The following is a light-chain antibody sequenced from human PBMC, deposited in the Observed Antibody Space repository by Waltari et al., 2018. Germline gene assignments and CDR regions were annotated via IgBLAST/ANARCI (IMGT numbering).Light chain of an antibody. CDR3: QSYDSDEGVV. CDR2: EDN. V-gene: IGLV6-57*03. CDR1: SDRIGSHS. Sequence: NSLLTQPHSVPASPGKTVTISCTRTSDRIGSHSVPWYQQRPGSAPTTVIFEDNQRPSGVPDRFSGSIDSSSNSASLTISGLKTEDEALYYCQSYDSDEGVVFGGGTKLTVL. J-gene: IGLJ2*01.